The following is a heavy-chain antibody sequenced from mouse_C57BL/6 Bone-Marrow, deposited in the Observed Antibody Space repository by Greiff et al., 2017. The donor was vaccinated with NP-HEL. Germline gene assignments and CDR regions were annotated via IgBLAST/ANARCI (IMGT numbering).Heavy chain of an antibody. V-gene: IGHV1-72*01. CDR3: ARERITTVVATKSFDC. Sequence: QVQLQQPGAELVKPGASVKLSCKASGYTFTSYWMHWVKQRPGRGLEWIGMIDPNSGGTKYNEKFKSKATLTVDKPSSTAYMQLSSLTSEDSAVYCCARERITTVVATKSFDCGGQGPTPTVAS. CDR1: GYTFTSYW. J-gene: IGHJ2*01. CDR2: IDPNSGGT. D-gene: IGHD1-1*01.